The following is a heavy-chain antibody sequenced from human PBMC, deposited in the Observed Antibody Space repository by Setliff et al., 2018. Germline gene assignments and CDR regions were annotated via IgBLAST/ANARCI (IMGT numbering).Heavy chain of an antibody. CDR3: ARGRMRGSCSGPSCTYDPFDI. CDR2: IYHNGNT. D-gene: IGHD2-2*01. V-gene: IGHV4-59*02. J-gene: IGHJ3*02. Sequence: NPSETLSLTCTVSGGSVSPYFWSWIRQPPGKGLEWIGYIYHNGNTNFNPSLRSRVNMSVDTSNNQFVLNLKAVTAADTAVYYCARGRMRGSCSGPSCTYDPFDIWGQGTPVTVSS. CDR1: GGSVSPYF.